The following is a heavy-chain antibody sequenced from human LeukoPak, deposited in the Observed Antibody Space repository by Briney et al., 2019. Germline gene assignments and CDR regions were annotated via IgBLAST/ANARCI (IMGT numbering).Heavy chain of an antibody. D-gene: IGHD3-22*01. CDR3: ARLVYYDSSGDSDY. V-gene: IGHV4-61*08. CDR2: IYYSGST. Sequence: SETLSLTCTVSGGSISSGGHYWSWIRQPAGKGLEWIGYIYYSGSTNYNPSLKSRATISVDTSKNQVSLKLSSVTAADTAVYYCARLVYYDSSGDSDYWGQGTLVTVSS. J-gene: IGHJ4*02. CDR1: GGSISSGGHY.